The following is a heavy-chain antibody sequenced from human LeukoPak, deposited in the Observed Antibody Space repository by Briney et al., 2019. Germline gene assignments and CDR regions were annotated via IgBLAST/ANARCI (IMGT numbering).Heavy chain of an antibody. CDR3: ARLTSTWWTFDD. J-gene: IGHJ4*02. Sequence: PSETLSLTCTVSGGSISSYYWSWIRQPPGKGLEWIGEINHSGSTNYNPSLKSRVTISVDTSKNQFSLKLSSVTAADTAVYYCARLTSTWWTFDDWGQGTLVTVSS. D-gene: IGHD2-2*01. V-gene: IGHV4-59*08. CDR1: GGSISSYY. CDR2: INHSGST.